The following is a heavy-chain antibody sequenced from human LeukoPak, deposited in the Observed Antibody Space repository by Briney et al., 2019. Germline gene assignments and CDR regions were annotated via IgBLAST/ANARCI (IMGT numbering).Heavy chain of an antibody. D-gene: IGHD2-21*01. V-gene: IGHV3-48*03. Sequence: QTGGSLRLSCAASGFTFSSYEFNWVRQAPGKGLEWVSYIGVGVNSIYYAESVRGRFTTSRDNAKNSLYLQLNSLSAEDTAVYYCARETADCGGDCFDYWGQGTLVTVSS. CDR2: IGVGVNSI. J-gene: IGHJ4*02. CDR3: ARETADCGGDCFDY. CDR1: GFTFSSYE.